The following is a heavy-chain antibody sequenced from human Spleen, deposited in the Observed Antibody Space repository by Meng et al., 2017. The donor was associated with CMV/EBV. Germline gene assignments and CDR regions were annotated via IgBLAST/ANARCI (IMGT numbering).Heavy chain of an antibody. CDR1: YS. CDR2: INDSGST. V-gene: IGHV4-34*01. D-gene: IGHD3-3*01. CDR3: SRGAARPIFGVVSTYYFYALDV. Sequence: YSWTWIRQSPGKGPEWIGEINDSGSTDYSPSLKSRVTISLDTSKSQFSLKLSSVTAADTAVYYCSRGAARPIFGVVSTYYFYALDVWGQGTTVTVSS. J-gene: IGHJ6*02.